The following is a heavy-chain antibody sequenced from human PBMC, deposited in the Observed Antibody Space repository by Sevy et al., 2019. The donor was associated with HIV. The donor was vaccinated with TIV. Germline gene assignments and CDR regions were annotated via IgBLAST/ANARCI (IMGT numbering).Heavy chain of an antibody. J-gene: IGHJ4*02. CDR3: ARDVKDSIGSANSMEDY. Sequence: GGSLRLSCAASGFTFSSYSMNWVRQAPGKGLEWVSSISSSSSYIYYADSVKGRFTISRDNAKNSLYLQMNSLRAEDTAVYYCARDVKDSIGSANSMEDYWGQGTLVTVSS. V-gene: IGHV3-21*01. CDR2: ISSSSSYI. D-gene: IGHD3-22*01. CDR1: GFTFSSYS.